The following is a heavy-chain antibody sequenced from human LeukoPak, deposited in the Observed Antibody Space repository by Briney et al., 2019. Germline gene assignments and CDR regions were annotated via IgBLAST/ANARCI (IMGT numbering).Heavy chain of an antibody. D-gene: IGHD3-10*01. CDR1: GYTFTSYG. CDR3: AKAKDYGSGSYVDY. CDR2: ISAYNGNT. Sequence: AASVKVSCKASGYTFTSYGISWVRQAPGQGLEWMGWISAYNGNTNYAQKLQGRVTMTTDTSTSTAYMELRSLRSDDTAVYYCAKAKDYGSGSYVDYWGQGTLVTVSS. V-gene: IGHV1-18*01. J-gene: IGHJ4*02.